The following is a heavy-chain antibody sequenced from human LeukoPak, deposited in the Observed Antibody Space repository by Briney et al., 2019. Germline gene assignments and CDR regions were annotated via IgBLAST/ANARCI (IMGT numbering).Heavy chain of an antibody. CDR1: GGTFSSYA. CDR2: IIPIFGTA. J-gene: IGHJ6*03. Sequence: GASVKVSCKASGGTFSSYAISWVRQAPGQGLEWMGGIIPIFGTANYAQKFQGRVTITTDESTSTAYMELSSLRSEDTAVYYCARDIPYCSSTSCPSRMDVWGKGTTVTVSS. D-gene: IGHD2-2*01. V-gene: IGHV1-69*05. CDR3: ARDIPYCSSTSCPSRMDV.